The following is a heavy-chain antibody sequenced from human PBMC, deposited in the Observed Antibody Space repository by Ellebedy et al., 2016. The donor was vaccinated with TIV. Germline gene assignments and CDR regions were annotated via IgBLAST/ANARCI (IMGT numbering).Heavy chain of an antibody. CDR3: GSGYSRYGMDV. D-gene: IGHD5-18*01. CDR2: FIPVLGTA. Sequence: AASVKVSCKASGGTFSHYATSWVRQAPGQGLEWMGGFIPVLGTANYAQKFQGRRTITADESTRTAYMEPSSLRSEDTAVYYCGSGYSRYGMDVWGQGTTVIVSS. J-gene: IGHJ6*02. CDR1: GGTFSHYA. V-gene: IGHV1-69*13.